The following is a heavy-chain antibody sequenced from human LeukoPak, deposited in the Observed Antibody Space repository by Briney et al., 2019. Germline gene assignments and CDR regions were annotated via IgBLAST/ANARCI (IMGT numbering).Heavy chain of an antibody. D-gene: IGHD3-9*01. J-gene: IGHJ4*02. Sequence: ASVKVSCKTSGYSFTDYYMHWVRQAPGQGLEWMGWINPNSGGTNYAQKFQGRVTMTRDTSISTAYMELSRLRSDDTALYYCARAEGDHYDTTYDYWGQGTLVTVSS. CDR1: GYSFTDYY. CDR2: INPNSGGT. CDR3: ARAEGDHYDTTYDY. V-gene: IGHV1-2*02.